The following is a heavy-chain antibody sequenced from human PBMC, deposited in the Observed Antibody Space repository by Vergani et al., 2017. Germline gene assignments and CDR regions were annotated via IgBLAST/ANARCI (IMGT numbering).Heavy chain of an antibody. V-gene: IGHV1-69*02. J-gene: IGHJ4*02. CDR3: ARGGPPNYYDDSSGYYQY. D-gene: IGHD3-22*01. CDR1: GGTFSRYT. Sequence: QVQLVQSGAEVKKPGSSVKVSCKASGGTFSRYTISWVRQAPGQGLEWVGRIIPIHGIANYAQKFQGRVTITSDKSTSTAYMELSSLRSEDTAVYYCARGGPPNYYDDSSGYYQYWGQGTLVTVSS. CDR2: IIPIHGIA.